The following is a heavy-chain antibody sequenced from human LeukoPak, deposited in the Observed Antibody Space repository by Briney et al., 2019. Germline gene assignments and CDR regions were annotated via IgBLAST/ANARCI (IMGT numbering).Heavy chain of an antibody. CDR2: IYHDGST. CDR3: ARVDPYSSSEYYMDV. Sequence: SETLSLTCNVFGFSISSDYYWGWIRQPPGEGLEWTATIYHDGSTYYNPSLKSRVIISLDTSKNQFSLKLSSVTAADTAVYYCARVDPYSSSEYYMDVWGKGTTVTVSS. V-gene: IGHV4-38-2*02. CDR1: GFSISSDYY. J-gene: IGHJ6*03. D-gene: IGHD6-6*01.